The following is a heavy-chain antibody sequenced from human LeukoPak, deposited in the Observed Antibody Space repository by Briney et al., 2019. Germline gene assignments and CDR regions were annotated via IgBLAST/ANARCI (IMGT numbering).Heavy chain of an antibody. V-gene: IGHV5-51*01. Sequence: HGESLKISCKGSGNSFTSYWIGWVRQMPGKGLEWMGIIYPGDSDTRYSPSFQGQVTISADKSISTAYLQWSSLKASDTAMYYCARHHSSSWQDDAFDIWGQGTMVTVSS. CDR2: IYPGDSDT. CDR1: GNSFTSYW. CDR3: ARHHSSSWQDDAFDI. D-gene: IGHD6-13*01. J-gene: IGHJ3*02.